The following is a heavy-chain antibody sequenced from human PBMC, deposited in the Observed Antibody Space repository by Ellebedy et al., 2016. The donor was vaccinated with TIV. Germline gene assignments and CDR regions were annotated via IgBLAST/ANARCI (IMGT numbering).Heavy chain of an antibody. D-gene: IGHD6-19*01. CDR1: GFTFSSYW. Sequence: GESLKISCAASGFTFSSYWMSWVRQAPGKGLEWVANLKQDGSDRYYVDSVKGRFTISRDNAKSSLYLQMNSLRAEDTAVYYCARVYMYSSGWYLDSWGQGTLVTVSS. CDR2: LKQDGSDR. CDR3: ARVYMYSSGWYLDS. V-gene: IGHV3-7*03. J-gene: IGHJ4*02.